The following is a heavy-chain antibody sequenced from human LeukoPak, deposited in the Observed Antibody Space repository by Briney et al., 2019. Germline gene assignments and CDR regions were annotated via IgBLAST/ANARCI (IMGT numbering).Heavy chain of an antibody. CDR3: ARGGATVTTFDY. J-gene: IGHJ4*02. D-gene: IGHD4-17*01. Sequence: SETLSLTCTVSGGSISSYYWSWIRQPPGKGLEWIGYIYYSGSTNYYPSLKSRVSISVDTSKNQFSLKLSSVTAADTAVYYCARGGATVTTFDYWGQGTLVTVSP. CDR2: IYYSGST. CDR1: GGSISSYY. V-gene: IGHV4-59*01.